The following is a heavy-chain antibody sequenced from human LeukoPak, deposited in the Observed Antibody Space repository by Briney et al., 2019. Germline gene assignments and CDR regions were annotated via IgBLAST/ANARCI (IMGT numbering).Heavy chain of an antibody. CDR1: AGTFSSYA. Sequence: ASVKVSCKASAGTFSSYAISWVRLAPGQGLEWMGRIIPIFGTANYAQKFQERVTITRDMSTSTAYMELSSLRSEDTAVYYCARDLLPYEPAAIHYWGQGTLVTVSS. CDR3: ARDLLPYEPAAIHY. CDR2: IIPIFGTA. V-gene: IGHV1-69*05. D-gene: IGHD2-2*01. J-gene: IGHJ4*02.